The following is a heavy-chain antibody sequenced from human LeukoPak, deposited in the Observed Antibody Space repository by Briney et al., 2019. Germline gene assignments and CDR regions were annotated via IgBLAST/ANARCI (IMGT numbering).Heavy chain of an antibody. Sequence: ASVKVSCKASGYTFTGYYMHWVRQAPGQGLEWMGIINPSGGSTSYAQKFQGRVTMTRDMSTSTVYMELSSLRSEDTAVYYCARDGVQCSGGSCYDNWFDPWGQGTLVTVSS. CDR1: GYTFTGYY. CDR3: ARDGVQCSGGSCYDNWFDP. D-gene: IGHD2-15*01. V-gene: IGHV1-46*01. J-gene: IGHJ5*02. CDR2: INPSGGST.